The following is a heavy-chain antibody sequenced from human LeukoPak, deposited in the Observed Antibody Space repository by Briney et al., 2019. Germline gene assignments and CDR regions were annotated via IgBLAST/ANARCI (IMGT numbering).Heavy chain of an antibody. Sequence: GGSLRLSCAASGFTFSGYWMHWVRQAPGKGLVWVSRINSDGISTSYADSVKGRFTISRDNAKNTLYLQMNSLRAEDSAVHHCARDAHCSSYSSCYSVXFDPWGQGTLVTVSS. CDR2: INSDGIST. CDR3: ARDAHCSSYSSCYSVXFDP. J-gene: IGHJ5*02. CDR1: GFTFSGYW. D-gene: IGHD2-2*01. V-gene: IGHV3-74*01.